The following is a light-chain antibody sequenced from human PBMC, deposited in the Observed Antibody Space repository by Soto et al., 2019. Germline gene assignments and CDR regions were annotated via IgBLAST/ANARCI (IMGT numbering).Light chain of an antibody. V-gene: IGKV3-15*01. J-gene: IGKJ2*01. CDR2: GAS. Sequence: EIVMTQSPATLSVSPGERVALSCRASQTVSSNFAWYQQKPGQAPRLVIYGASTSATGIPARFSGSGSGTDFTLTISSLQSEDFALYYCQQYYKWPYTFGQGTKLEIK. CDR3: QQYYKWPYT. CDR1: QTVSSN.